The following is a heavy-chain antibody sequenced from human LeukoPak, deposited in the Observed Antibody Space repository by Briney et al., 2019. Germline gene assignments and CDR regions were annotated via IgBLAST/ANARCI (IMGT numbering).Heavy chain of an antibody. CDR1: GFTVRSNY. Sequence: GGSLRLSCAASGFTVRSNYMSWVRQAPGKGLEWVSIIYSDGSTYYADSVKGRFTISRDNSKNTLYLQMNSLTAEDTAVYYCARANSATIPGVDPWGQGTLVTVSS. CDR2: IYSDGST. V-gene: IGHV3-53*01. J-gene: IGHJ5*02. CDR3: ARANSATIPGVDP. D-gene: IGHD1-26*01.